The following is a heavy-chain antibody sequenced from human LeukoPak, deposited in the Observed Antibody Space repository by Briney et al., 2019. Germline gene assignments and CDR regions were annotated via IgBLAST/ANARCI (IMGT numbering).Heavy chain of an antibody. CDR1: GGSFSGYY. J-gene: IGHJ3*02. CDR3: ATNTAMGHDAFDI. D-gene: IGHD5-18*01. CDR2: IYYSGST. Sequence: SETLSLTCAVYGGSFSGYYWSWIRQPPGKGLEWIGYIYYSGSTNYNPSLKSRVTISVDTSKNQFSLKLSSVTAADTAVYYCATNTAMGHDAFDIWGQGTMVTVSS. V-gene: IGHV4-59*12.